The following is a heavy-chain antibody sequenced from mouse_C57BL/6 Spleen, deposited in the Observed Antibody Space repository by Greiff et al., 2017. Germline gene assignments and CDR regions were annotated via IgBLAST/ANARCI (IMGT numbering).Heavy chain of an antibody. V-gene: IGHV5-17*01. CDR1: GFTFSDYG. Sequence: VQLKESGGGLVKPGGSLKLSCAASGFTFSDYGMHWVRQAPEKGLEWVAYISSGSSTINYADTVKGRFTISRDNAKNTLFLQMTSLRSEDTAMYYCARPGYTNYFDYWGQGPTLTVSS. CDR2: ISSGSSTI. D-gene: IGHD2-2*01. J-gene: IGHJ2*01. CDR3: ARPGYTNYFDY.